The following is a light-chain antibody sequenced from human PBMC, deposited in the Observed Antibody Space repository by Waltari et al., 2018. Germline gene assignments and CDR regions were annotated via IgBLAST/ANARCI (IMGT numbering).Light chain of an antibody. Sequence: QSALPQPRSVSGSPGQSVTISCTGTSSDIGGYDFVPWYQQYPGKAPKLIIYDVNKRPPGVPDRFSGSKSGNTASLTISGLLNEDEADYYCCSYAGADTSVVFGGGTTLTVL. CDR3: CSYAGADTSVV. CDR1: SSDIGGYDF. V-gene: IGLV2-11*01. CDR2: DVN. J-gene: IGLJ2*01.